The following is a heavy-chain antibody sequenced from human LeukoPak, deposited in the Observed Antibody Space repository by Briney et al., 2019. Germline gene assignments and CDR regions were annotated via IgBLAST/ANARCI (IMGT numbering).Heavy chain of an antibody. Sequence: GGSLRPSCAASGFTFSSYWMSWVRQGPGKGLEWVASTPPDGGFGHYVDSVKGRFTVSRDNAKSTVFLQMNSLRDEDTAVYYCARLFGGVTTFDYWGQGALVTVSS. V-gene: IGHV3-7*01. D-gene: IGHD4-17*01. CDR2: TPPDGGFG. J-gene: IGHJ4*02. CDR3: ARLFGGVTTFDY. CDR1: GFTFSSYW.